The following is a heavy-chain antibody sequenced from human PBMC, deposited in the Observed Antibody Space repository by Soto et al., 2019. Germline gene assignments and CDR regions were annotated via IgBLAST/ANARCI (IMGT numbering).Heavy chain of an antibody. CDR2: IFYSGST. Sequence: VQLLESGPGLIKPSESLSLTCNVSGVSIGSSKYYWGWIRQTPGKGLEWIGSIFYSGSTYNNPSVKSRVSISVDTSKNEVSMRLTSMTDADTAVYYCARHSYAHGGNSGFADYWGQGVLVIVSS. CDR3: ARHSYAHGGNSGFADY. J-gene: IGHJ4*02. D-gene: IGHD2-21*01. V-gene: IGHV4-39*01. CDR1: GVSIGSSKYY.